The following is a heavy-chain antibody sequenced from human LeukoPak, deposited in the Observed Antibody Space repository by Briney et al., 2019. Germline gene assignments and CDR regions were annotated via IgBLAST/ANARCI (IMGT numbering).Heavy chain of an antibody. D-gene: IGHD2-21*01. V-gene: IGHV3-53*01. J-gene: IGHJ1*01. CDR2: IYSGGST. CDR3: ASVNGDGAEYFQH. Sequence: GGSLRLSCAASGFTVSSNYMSWVRQAPGKGLEWVSVIYSGGSTYYADSVKGRFTTPRDISKNTLYLQMNSLRAEDTAVYYCASVNGDGAEYFQHWAQGTLVTVSS. CDR1: GFTVSSNY.